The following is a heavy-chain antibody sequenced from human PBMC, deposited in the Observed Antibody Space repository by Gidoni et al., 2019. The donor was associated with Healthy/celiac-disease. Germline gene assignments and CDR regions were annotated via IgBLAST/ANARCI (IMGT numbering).Heavy chain of an antibody. CDR1: RFTFSSSA. Sequence: EVQLLESGGGLVQPGGSLRLSCAASRFTFSSSALSWVRQAPGKGLGWVAAIIGSGGSTYYADSVKGRFTISRDNSKNTLYLQLNSLRAEDTAVYYCAKEDGYHFDYWGQGTLVTVSS. D-gene: IGHD5-12*01. V-gene: IGHV3-23*01. J-gene: IGHJ4*02. CDR2: IIGSGGST. CDR3: AKEDGYHFDY.